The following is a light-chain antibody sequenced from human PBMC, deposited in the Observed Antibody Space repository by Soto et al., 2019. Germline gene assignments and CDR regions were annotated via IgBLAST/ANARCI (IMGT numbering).Light chain of an antibody. V-gene: IGLV3-25*02. J-gene: IGLJ1*01. CDR1: ELSKQY. CDR3: QSSDDTGNYYL. CDR2: KDS. Sequence: SYELTQTPSVSVSPGQTARITCSGDELSKQYVYWYQQKPGQAPVLVIYKDSERASGIPERFSASSSGTTVTLTISGVRAEDEADYYCQSSDDTGNYYLSGNGTKVTVL.